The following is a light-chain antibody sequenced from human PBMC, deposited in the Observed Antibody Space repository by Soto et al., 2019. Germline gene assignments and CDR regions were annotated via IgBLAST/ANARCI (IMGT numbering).Light chain of an antibody. Sequence: DIHMTQSPSTLSASVGDRVTITWRASQSISSWLAWYQQKPGKAPKLLIYKASTLKSGVPSRFSGSGSGTEFTLTISSLQSEDFAVYYCQQYNNWPWTFGQGTKVDIK. CDR2: KAS. V-gene: IGKV1-5*03. CDR3: QQYNNWPWT. CDR1: QSISSW. J-gene: IGKJ1*01.